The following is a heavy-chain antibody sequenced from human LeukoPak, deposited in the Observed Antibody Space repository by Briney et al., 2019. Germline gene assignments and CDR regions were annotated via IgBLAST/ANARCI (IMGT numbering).Heavy chain of an antibody. Sequence: GGSLRLSCAASGFTFSNTWMSWVRQAPGKGLEWVSAISGSGGSTYYADSVKGRFTISRDNSKNTLYLQMNSLRAEDTAVYYCAKGGSLGFDYWGQGTLVTVSS. CDR3: AKGGSLGFDY. J-gene: IGHJ4*02. V-gene: IGHV3-23*01. D-gene: IGHD3-10*01. CDR2: ISGSGGST. CDR1: GFTFSNTW.